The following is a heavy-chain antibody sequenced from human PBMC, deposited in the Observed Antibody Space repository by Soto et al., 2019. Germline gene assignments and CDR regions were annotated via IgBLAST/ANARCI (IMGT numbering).Heavy chain of an antibody. CDR3: ARARGYSYGSGMDV. CDR2: IYSGGST. J-gene: IGHJ6*02. CDR1: GFTVSSNY. V-gene: IGHV3-53*01. Sequence: AGGSLRLSCAASGFTVSSNYMSWGRQAPGKGLEWVSVIYSGGSTYYADSVKGRFTISRDNSKNTLYLQMNSLRAEDTAVYYCARARGYSYGSGMDVWGQGTTVTVSS. D-gene: IGHD5-18*01.